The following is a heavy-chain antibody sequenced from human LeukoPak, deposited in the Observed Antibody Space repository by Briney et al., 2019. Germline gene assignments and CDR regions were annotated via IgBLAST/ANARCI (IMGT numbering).Heavy chain of an antibody. Sequence: PGGSLRLSCAASGFTFSTYQMNWARQAPGKGLEWVLHISGGGGPIYYRDSVKGRFSISSDTAKNSLYLQMNSLRAEDTALYYCARGGSSRPLALWGRGTLVTVSS. D-gene: IGHD1-1*01. J-gene: IGHJ4*02. CDR1: GFTFSTYQ. V-gene: IGHV3-48*03. CDR2: ISGGGGPI. CDR3: ARGGSSRPLAL.